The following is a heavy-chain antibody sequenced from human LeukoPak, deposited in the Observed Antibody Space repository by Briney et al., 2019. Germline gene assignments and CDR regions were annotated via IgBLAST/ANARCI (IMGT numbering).Heavy chain of an antibody. D-gene: IGHD2-21*02. V-gene: IGHV1-46*01. J-gene: IGHJ4*02. Sequence: ASVKVSCKASGYTFTSYYMHWVRQAPGQGLEWMGIINPSGGSTSYAQKLQGRVTMTTDTSTSTAYMELRSLRSDDTAVYYCARTYCAEDCSIRYFDYWGQGTLVTVSS. CDR2: INPSGGST. CDR3: ARTYCAEDCSIRYFDY. CDR1: GYTFTSYY.